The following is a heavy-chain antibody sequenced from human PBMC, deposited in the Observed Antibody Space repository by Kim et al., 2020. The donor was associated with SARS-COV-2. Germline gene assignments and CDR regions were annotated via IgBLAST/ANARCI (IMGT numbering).Heavy chain of an antibody. CDR1: GYSISSCYY. J-gene: IGHJ4*02. Sequence: SETLSLTCTVSGYSISSCYYWGWSRQPPGKRLEWIRSIYHSGSTYYNPSLKSRFTISVDTAKNQFSLKLSSVTAADTAVYYCARGRRIAAAGTGSLFDYWGQGTLVTVSS. CDR3: ARGRRIAAAGTGSLFDY. D-gene: IGHD6-13*01. V-gene: IGHV4-38-2*02. CDR2: IYHSGST.